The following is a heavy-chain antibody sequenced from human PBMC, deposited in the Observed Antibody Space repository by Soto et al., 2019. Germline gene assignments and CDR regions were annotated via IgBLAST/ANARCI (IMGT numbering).Heavy chain of an antibody. Sequence: GGSLRLSCAASGFTFSTFAMSWVRQAPGKGMEWVSAISGSGGTTYNADSVKGRFTISRDNSKNTLYLQMNSLRAEDTAMYYCARYAAEVTTFFDQWGQGTLVTVPQ. CDR2: ISGSGGTT. V-gene: IGHV3-23*01. CDR1: GFTFSTFA. D-gene: IGHD4-17*01. J-gene: IGHJ4*02. CDR3: ARYAAEVTTFFDQ.